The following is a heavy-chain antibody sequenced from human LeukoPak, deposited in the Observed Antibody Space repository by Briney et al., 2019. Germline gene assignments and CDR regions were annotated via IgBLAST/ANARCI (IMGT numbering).Heavy chain of an antibody. CDR3: ARRSLEWLSFDS. Sequence: PSETLSLTCTVSGGSISSYYWSWIRQPPGKGLEWIGSIYCSGSTYYDPSLKSRVTISVDTSKNQFSLKLSSVTAADTAVYYCARRSLEWLSFDSWGQGTLVTVSS. D-gene: IGHD3-3*01. CDR2: IYCSGST. CDR1: GGSISSYY. J-gene: IGHJ5*01. V-gene: IGHV4-39*01.